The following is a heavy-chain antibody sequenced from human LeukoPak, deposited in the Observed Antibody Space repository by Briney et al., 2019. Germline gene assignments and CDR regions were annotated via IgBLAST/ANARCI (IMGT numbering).Heavy chain of an antibody. D-gene: IGHD3-9*01. Sequence: PGGSLLLSCAASKFTFSTSAMSWVRQAPGKGLEWVSAISGSGANTYYVDSVKGRFTISRDNSKNTLYLEMSSLRSDDTAVYYCAKESQTYYDIMTGYPNYYFDYWGQGTLVTVSS. CDR3: AKESQTYYDIMTGYPNYYFDY. CDR2: ISGSGANT. CDR1: KFTFSTSA. V-gene: IGHV3-23*01. J-gene: IGHJ4*02.